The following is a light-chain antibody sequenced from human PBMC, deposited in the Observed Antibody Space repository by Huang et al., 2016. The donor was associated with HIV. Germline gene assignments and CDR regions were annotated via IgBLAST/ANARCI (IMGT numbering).Light chain of an antibody. V-gene: IGKV2-28*01. CDR3: MQGLQTRIT. CDR2: SAS. J-gene: IGKJ5*01. CDR1: DSLLHSNGYNY. Sequence: DIVMTQSPRSLSVTPGEPASISCRSDDSLLHSNGYNYLEWYVQKPGQSPQLLIFSASNRASGVPDRFSGRGSGTDFTLKISRVEADDVGIYYCMQGLQTRITFGQGTRLEIK.